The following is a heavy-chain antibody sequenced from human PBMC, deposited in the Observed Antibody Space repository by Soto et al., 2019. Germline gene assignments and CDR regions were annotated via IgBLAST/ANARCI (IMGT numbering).Heavy chain of an antibody. CDR3: AKSLPGYFDWLSDY. CDR2: ISGSGGST. V-gene: IGHV3-23*01. D-gene: IGHD3-9*01. Sequence: EVQLLESGGGLVQAGGSLRLSCAASGFTFSSDAMSWVRQAPGKGLEWVSAISGSGGSTYYADSVKGRFTISRDNSKNRLYLQMNSLIAEDTAVSYCAKSLPGYFDWLSDYWGQGTLVTVSS. CDR1: GFTFSSDA. J-gene: IGHJ4*02.